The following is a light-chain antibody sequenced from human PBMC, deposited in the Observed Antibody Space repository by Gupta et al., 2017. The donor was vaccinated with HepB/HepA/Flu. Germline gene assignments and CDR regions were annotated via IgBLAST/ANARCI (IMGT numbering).Light chain of an antibody. J-gene: IGKJ2*01. Sequence: EIVLTQSPGSLSLSPGERVTLSCKASQSVSSDHLAWYQQKTGQAPRLIIYGACNRASGIPDIFSGSGSGKDFTLTSSRREDEDFAVYYWQQYCSSYTFGQGTKLEIK. CDR1: QSVSSDH. V-gene: IGKV3-20*01. CDR2: GAC. CDR3: QQYCSSYT.